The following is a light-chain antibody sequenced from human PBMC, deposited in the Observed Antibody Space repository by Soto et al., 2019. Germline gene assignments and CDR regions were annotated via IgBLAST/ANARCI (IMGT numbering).Light chain of an antibody. CDR1: QNIGGY. V-gene: IGKV3-20*01. J-gene: IGKJ4*01. CDR3: QQYGSSPLT. Sequence: ETVLTHSPASLSLSPWDIATLSCRASQNIGGYLAWYQQKPGQAPRLLIYDASNRATGIPARFSGSGSGTDFTLTISRLEPEDFAVYYCQQYGSSPLTFGGGTKVDIK. CDR2: DAS.